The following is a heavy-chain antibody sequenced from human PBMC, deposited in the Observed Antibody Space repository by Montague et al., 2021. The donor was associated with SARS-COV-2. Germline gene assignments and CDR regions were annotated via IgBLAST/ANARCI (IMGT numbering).Heavy chain of an antibody. J-gene: IGHJ4*02. CDR1: GFSLSTSGMC. CDR2: IDWDDDK. V-gene: IGHV2-70*01. D-gene: IGHD3-9*01. CDR3: ARVRYFDTTFDY. Sequence: PALVKPTQTLTLTCTFSGFSLSTSGMCVNWIRQPPGKALEWLALIDWDDDKFYNTSLKTRLTISKDTSKNQVVLTMTNMDPVDTATYYCARVRYFDTTFDYWGQGTLVTVSS.